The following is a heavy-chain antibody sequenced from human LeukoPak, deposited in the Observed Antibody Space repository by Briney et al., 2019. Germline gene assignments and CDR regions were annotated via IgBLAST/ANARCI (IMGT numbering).Heavy chain of an antibody. CDR2: IYYSGST. Sequence: SETLSLTCTVSGGSISSYYWSWIRQPPGKGLEWLGYIYYSGSTNYNPSLKSRVTISVDTSKNQFSLKLSSETAADTAVYYCAGNDDYDSSGYYWTFDYWGQGTLVTVSS. J-gene: IGHJ4*02. CDR3: AGNDDYDSSGYYWTFDY. D-gene: IGHD3-22*01. V-gene: IGHV4-59*01. CDR1: GGSISSYY.